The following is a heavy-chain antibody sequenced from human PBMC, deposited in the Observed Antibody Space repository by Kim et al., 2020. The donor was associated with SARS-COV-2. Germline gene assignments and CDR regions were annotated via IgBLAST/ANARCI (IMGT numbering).Heavy chain of an antibody. Sequence: NHNPSHTSRVTIAGDTSKDQFPLKLSSVTAADTAVYYGARQWWLLGRFDPWGQGTLVTVSS. CDR3: ARQWWLLGRFDP. J-gene: IGHJ5*02. V-gene: IGHV4-59*08. D-gene: IGHD3-22*01.